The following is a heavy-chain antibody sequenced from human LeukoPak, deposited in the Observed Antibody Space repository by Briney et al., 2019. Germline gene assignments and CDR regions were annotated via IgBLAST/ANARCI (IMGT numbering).Heavy chain of an antibody. CDR3: ARVGADFWSGYIDY. CDR1: GFTFSSYS. CDR2: ISSSSSTI. Sequence: GGSLRLSCAASGFTFSSYSMNWVHQAPGKGPEWVSYISSSSSTIYYADSVKGRFTISRDNAKNSLYPQMNSLRAEDTAVYYCARVGADFWSGYIDYWGQGTLVTVSS. V-gene: IGHV3-48*01. D-gene: IGHD3-3*01. J-gene: IGHJ4*02.